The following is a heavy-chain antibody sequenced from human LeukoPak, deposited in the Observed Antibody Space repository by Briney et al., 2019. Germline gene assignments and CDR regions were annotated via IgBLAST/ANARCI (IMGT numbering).Heavy chain of an antibody. CDR3: ARHRSGWLQSSFDY. CDR1: GGSISSSSSY. J-gene: IGHJ4*02. V-gene: IGHV4-39*01. Sequence: SETLSLTCSVSGGSISSSSSYWGWIRQPPGKGLEWIGSIYYSGSSFDNPALKSRVTISVDTSKNQFSLKLSSVTAADTAVYYCARHRSGWLQSSFDYWGQGALVTVSS. CDR2: IYYSGSS. D-gene: IGHD5-24*01.